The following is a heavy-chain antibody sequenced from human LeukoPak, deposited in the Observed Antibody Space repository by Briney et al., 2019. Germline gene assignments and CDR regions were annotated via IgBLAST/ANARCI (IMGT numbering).Heavy chain of an antibody. V-gene: IGHV3-23*01. D-gene: IGHD5-18*01. J-gene: IGHJ3*02. CDR3: ARLVDTAMVRLAFDI. CDR1: GFTFSSYG. Sequence: PGGSLRLSCAASGFTFSSYGMSWVRQAPGEGLEWDLAISGSGGSTYYADSVKGRFTISRDNATNSLYLQMNSLRAEDTAVYYCARLVDTAMVRLAFDIWGQGTMVTVSS. CDR2: ISGSGGST.